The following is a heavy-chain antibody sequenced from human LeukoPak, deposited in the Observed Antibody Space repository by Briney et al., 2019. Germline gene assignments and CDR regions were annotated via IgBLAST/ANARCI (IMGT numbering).Heavy chain of an antibody. J-gene: IGHJ6*03. D-gene: IGHD2-2*01. V-gene: IGHV4-39*07. Sequence: SETLSLTCTVSGGSISSSSYYWGWIRQPPGKGLEWIGSIYYSGSTYYNPSLKSRVTISVDTSKNQFSLKLSSVTAADTAVYYCARGQYCSSTSCRRGHYYYMDVWGKGTTVTVSS. CDR2: IYYSGST. CDR1: GGSISSSSYY. CDR3: ARGQYCSSTSCRRGHYYYMDV.